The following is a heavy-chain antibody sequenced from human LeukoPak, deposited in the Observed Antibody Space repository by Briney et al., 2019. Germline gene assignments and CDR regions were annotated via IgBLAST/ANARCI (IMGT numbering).Heavy chain of an antibody. D-gene: IGHD3-10*01. CDR2: IYYSGST. J-gene: IGHJ5*02. CDR3: ARITMVRGARLFDP. V-gene: IGHV4-39*07. Sequence: SETLSLTCTVSGGSIISSSYYWGWIRQPPGKGLEWIGSIYYSGSTYYNPSLKSRVTISVDTSKNQFSLKLSSVTAADTAVDYCARITMVRGARLFDPWGQGTLVTVSS. CDR1: GGSIISSSYY.